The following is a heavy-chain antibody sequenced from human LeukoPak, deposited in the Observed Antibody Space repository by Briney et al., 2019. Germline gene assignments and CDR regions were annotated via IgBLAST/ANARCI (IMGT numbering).Heavy chain of an antibody. J-gene: IGHJ4*02. CDR3: ARLTANHFDY. Sequence: PGGSLSLSCAASGFNLSTYAMSWLRQAPGKGLEWVSVFSADGADIYYARSVRGRCTISRDISDNTLSLQVSNLRAEDTAIYYCARLTANHFDYWGQGTLVTVSS. CDR2: FSADGADI. D-gene: IGHD2-21*02. V-gene: IGHV3-23*01. CDR1: GFNLSTYA.